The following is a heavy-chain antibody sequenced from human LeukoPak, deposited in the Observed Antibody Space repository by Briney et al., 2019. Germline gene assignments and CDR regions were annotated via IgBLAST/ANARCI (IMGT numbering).Heavy chain of an antibody. V-gene: IGHV3-21*01. Sequence: GGSLRLSCAASGFTFSSYAMNWIRQPPGKGLEWVASVSSSGAYIYYADLVEGRFTISRDNAKNSLILQMNSLRAEDTAVYYCARGGTRYYYGSGSYYNDYYYYYMDVWGKGTTVTISS. J-gene: IGHJ6*03. CDR2: VSSSGAYI. CDR3: ARGGTRYYYGSGSYYNDYYYYYMDV. CDR1: GFTFSSYA. D-gene: IGHD3-10*01.